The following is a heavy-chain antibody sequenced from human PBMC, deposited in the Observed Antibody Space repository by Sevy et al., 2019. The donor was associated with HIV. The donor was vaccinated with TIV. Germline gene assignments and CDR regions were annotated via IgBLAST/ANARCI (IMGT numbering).Heavy chain of an antibody. CDR2: FYLSGSA. CDR1: GVSISSHF. Sequence: SETLSLTCSVSGVSISSHFWSWIRQPQGKGLEWIGYFYLSGSANYHPSLKSRVTISGDTSKNQFSLKLTSVTAADTAVYYCAREVHFYSSGFSAGMDVWGQGTTVTVSS. J-gene: IGHJ6*02. CDR3: AREVHFYSSGFSAGMDV. D-gene: IGHD3-10*01. V-gene: IGHV4-59*11.